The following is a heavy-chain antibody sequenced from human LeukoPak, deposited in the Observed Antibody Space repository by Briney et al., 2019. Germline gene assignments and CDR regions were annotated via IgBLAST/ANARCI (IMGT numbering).Heavy chain of an antibody. Sequence: GGSLRLSCAASGFTFSSYAMSWVRQAPGKGLEWVAVIWYDGSNKYYADSVKGRFTISRDNSKNTLYLQMNSLRAEDTAVYYCAREEAYSSSWYYPKTYYYYGMDVWGQGTTVTVSS. V-gene: IGHV3-33*08. CDR2: IWYDGSNK. J-gene: IGHJ6*02. D-gene: IGHD6-13*01. CDR3: AREEAYSSSWYYPKTYYYYGMDV. CDR1: GFTFSSYA.